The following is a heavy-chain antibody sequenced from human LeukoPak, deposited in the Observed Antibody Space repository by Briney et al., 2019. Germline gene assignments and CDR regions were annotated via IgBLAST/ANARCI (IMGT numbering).Heavy chain of an antibody. CDR1: GFTFSSYA. CDR2: ISGSGGST. D-gene: IGHD6-6*01. V-gene: IGHV3-23*01. Sequence: GGSLRLSCAASGFTFSSYAVSWVRQAPGKGLEWVSAISGSGGSTYYADSVKGRFTISRDNSKNTLYLQMNSLRAEDTAVNYCAKGSSSFRIPYYFDHWGQGTLVTVSS. J-gene: IGHJ4*02. CDR3: AKGSSSFRIPYYFDH.